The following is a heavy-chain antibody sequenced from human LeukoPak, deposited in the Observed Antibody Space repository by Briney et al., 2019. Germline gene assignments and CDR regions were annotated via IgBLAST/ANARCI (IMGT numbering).Heavy chain of an antibody. V-gene: IGHV3-53*01. J-gene: IGHJ4*02. CDR2: IYTGGST. CDR1: GFTVSSSF. D-gene: IGHD3-10*01. Sequence: GGSLRLSCAASGFTVSSSFLSWVRQAPGKGLEWVSVIYTGGSTYYADSVKGRFTISRDNSKNTLYLQMNSLRAEDTAVYYCAKDLWFGELMMSPFDYWGQGTLVTVSS. CDR3: AKDLWFGELMMSPFDY.